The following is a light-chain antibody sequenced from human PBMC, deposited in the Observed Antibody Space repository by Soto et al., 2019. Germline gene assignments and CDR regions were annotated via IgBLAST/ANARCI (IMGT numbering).Light chain of an antibody. CDR1: QTTKTY. J-gene: IGKJ1*01. V-gene: IGKV1-39*01. CDR2: AAS. Sequence: DVQLTQSPSSLSASLGDRVTITCRASQTTKTYLNWYQQKPGKAPQLLIHAASNLQDGVPSRFSGSGSETDFTLTISSLQPEDFATYYCQGSYSGRPPFGQGTKV. CDR3: QGSYSGRPP.